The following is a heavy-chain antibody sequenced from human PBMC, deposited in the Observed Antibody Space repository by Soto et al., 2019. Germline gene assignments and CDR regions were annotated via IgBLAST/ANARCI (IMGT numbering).Heavy chain of an antibody. CDR2: IYYSGST. CDR3: ARPRGYYGSGAYNWFDP. J-gene: IGHJ5*02. V-gene: IGHV4-61*08. D-gene: IGHD3-10*01. Sequence: SETLSLTCTVSGGSISSGGYYWSWIRQHPGKGLEWIGYIYYSGSTNYNPSLKSRVTISVDTSKNQFSLKLSSATAADTAVYYCARPRGYYGSGAYNWFDPWGQGTLVTVSS. CDR1: GGSISSGGYY.